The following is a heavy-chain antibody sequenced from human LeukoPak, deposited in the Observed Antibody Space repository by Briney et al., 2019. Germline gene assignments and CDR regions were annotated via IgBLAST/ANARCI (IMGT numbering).Heavy chain of an antibody. D-gene: IGHD2-2*01. J-gene: IGHJ4*02. CDR3: VTSTSCPY. CDR1: GGTFSSYA. CDR2: IIPIFGTA. Sequence: ASVKASCKASGGTFSSYAISWVRQAPGQGLEWMGGIIPIFGTANYAQKFQGRVTITADESTSTAYMELSSLRSEDTAVYYCVTSTSCPYWGQGTLVTVSS. V-gene: IGHV1-69*13.